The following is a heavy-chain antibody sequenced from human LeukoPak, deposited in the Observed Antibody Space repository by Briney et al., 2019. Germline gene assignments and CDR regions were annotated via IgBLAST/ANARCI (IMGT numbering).Heavy chain of an antibody. CDR1: GGSISSSTYY. J-gene: IGHJ6*03. D-gene: IGHD6-13*01. V-gene: IGHV4-39*07. CDR3: ARTTEAHSWRTRYYDYYMDV. Sequence: PSETLSLTCSVSGGSISSSTYYWGWIRQPPGKGLEWIGTIYYSGSTYYNPSLKSRVTISVDTSRNLFSLKLSSVTAADTAVYYCARTTEAHSWRTRYYDYYMDVWGKGTTVTVSS. CDR2: IYYSGST.